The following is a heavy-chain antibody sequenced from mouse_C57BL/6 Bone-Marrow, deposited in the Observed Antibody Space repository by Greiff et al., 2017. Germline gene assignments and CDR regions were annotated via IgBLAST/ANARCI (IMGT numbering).Heavy chain of an antibody. D-gene: IGHD1-1*01. CDR1: GYTFTSYW. V-gene: IGHV1-5*01. J-gene: IGHJ2*01. CDR3: TCTVVAPFAY. CDR2: IYPGNSDT. Sequence: VHVKQSGTVLARPGASVKMSCKTSGYTFTSYWMHWVKQRPGKGLEWIGAIYPGNSDTSYNQKFKGKAKLTTVTAASTAYMELSSLTNEDSAVYYCTCTVVAPFAYWGQGTTLTVSS.